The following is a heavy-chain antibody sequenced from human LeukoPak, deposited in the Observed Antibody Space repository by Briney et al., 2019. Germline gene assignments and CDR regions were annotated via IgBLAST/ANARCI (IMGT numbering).Heavy chain of an antibody. CDR3: VRVGYSSTWANDY. CDR2: ISSNGGST. Sequence: GGSLRLSCAASGFTFSSYAMHWVRQAPGKGLEYVSAISSNGGSTYYANSVKGRFTISRDNSKNTLYLQVDSLRPDDTAVYYCVRVGYSSTWANDYWGQGTLVTVSS. D-gene: IGHD6-13*01. CDR1: GFTFSSYA. V-gene: IGHV3-64*01. J-gene: IGHJ4*02.